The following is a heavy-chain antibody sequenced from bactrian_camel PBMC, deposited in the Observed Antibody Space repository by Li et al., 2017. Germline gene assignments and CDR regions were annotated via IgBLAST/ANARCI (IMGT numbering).Heavy chain of an antibody. CDR1: GFTFSSYG. Sequence: VQLVESGGGLVQPGGSLRVYCLASGFTFSSYGMYWVRQAPGKGLAWVSTITGDGRTTVYADSVKGRFTISRDNAKNTVYLQMNSLNPEDTAVYYCVRDLRAFIAGGNYWGQGTQVTVS. V-gene: IGHV3S25*01. D-gene: IGHD7*01. CDR2: ITGDGRTT. J-gene: IGHJ4*01. CDR3: VRDLRAFIAGGNY.